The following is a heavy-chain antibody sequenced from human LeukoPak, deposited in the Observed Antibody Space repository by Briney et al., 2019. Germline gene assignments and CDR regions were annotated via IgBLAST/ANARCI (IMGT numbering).Heavy chain of an antibody. CDR2: VHPDSENA. Sequence: ASVTVSCKASGYTFNSYDINWVRQATGQGLEWMGWVHPDSENAGHAQKFQGRVTMTWDTSITTAYMELSSLRSEDTAVYYCARRRCGGDCYSDGFDAWGQGTVVTVSS. CDR1: GYTFNSYD. J-gene: IGHJ3*01. V-gene: IGHV1-8*01. D-gene: IGHD2-21*02. CDR3: ARRRCGGDCYSDGFDA.